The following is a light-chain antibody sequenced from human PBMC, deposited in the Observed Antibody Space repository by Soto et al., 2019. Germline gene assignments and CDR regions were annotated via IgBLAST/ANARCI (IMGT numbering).Light chain of an antibody. CDR2: DAS. J-gene: IGKJ5*01. V-gene: IGKV3-20*01. CDR3: QQYGSSPPIT. CDR1: QSVSSSY. Sequence: IVLTQSPGTLSLSPGERATLSCRASQSVSSSYLAWYQQKPGQAPRLLIYDASTRATDIPDRFSGSGFGTDFTLTISRLEPEDFAVYYCQQYGSSPPITFGQGTRLE.